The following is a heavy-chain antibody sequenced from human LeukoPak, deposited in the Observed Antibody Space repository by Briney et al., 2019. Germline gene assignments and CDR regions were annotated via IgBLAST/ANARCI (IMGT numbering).Heavy chain of an antibody. D-gene: IGHD3-16*01. CDR3: ARAFGASSRMDV. Sequence: PSETLSLTCTVSGGSVSSYYWSWIRQPPGKGLEWIGYIYYSGSTNYNPSLKSRVTISVDTSKNQFSLKLSSVTAADTAVYYCARAFGASSRMDVWGQGTTVTVSS. CDR2: IYYSGST. J-gene: IGHJ6*02. CDR1: GGSVSSYY. V-gene: IGHV4-59*02.